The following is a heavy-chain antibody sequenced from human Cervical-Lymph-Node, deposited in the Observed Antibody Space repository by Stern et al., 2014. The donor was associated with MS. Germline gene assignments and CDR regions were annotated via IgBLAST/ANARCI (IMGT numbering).Heavy chain of an antibody. CDR2: ISWNSGSI. Sequence: EVQLLESGGGFVQPGRSLRLSCAASGFTFDDYAMHWVRQTPGKGLEWVSGISWNSGSIDSADSVKGRFTISRDNAKNSLYLQMNSLRAEDTAFYYCAKDIGGGVAVTGLDYWGQGTLVTVSS. CDR1: GFTFDDYA. D-gene: IGHD6-19*01. CDR3: AKDIGGGVAVTGLDY. J-gene: IGHJ4*02. V-gene: IGHV3-9*01.